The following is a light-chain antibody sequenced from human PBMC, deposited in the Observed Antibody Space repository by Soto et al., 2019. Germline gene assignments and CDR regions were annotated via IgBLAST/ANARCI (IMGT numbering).Light chain of an antibody. V-gene: IGLV2-14*01. CDR2: DVS. Sequence: QSVLTQPASVSGSPGQSIAISCTGTISYVGGYNYVSWYQQHPGKVPKLMIYDVSNRPAGVSNRFSGSKSGNTASLTISGLQAEDEADYYCSSYTSSSSRVFGGGTKVTVL. J-gene: IGLJ2*01. CDR1: ISYVGGYNY. CDR3: SSYTSSSSRV.